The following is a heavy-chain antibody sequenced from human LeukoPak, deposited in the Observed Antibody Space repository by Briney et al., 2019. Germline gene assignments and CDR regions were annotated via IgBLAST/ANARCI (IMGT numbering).Heavy chain of an antibody. J-gene: IGHJ4*02. CDR3: ARGGDIVVVPAAMRFDY. CDR2: IIPIFGTA. Sequence: GASVKVSCKASGGTFSSYAISWVRQAPGQGLEWMGGIIPIFGTANYAQKFQGRVTITADESTSTAYMELSSLRSEDTAVYYCARGGDIVVVPAAMRFDYWGQGTLVTVPS. CDR1: GGTFSSYA. V-gene: IGHV1-69*01. D-gene: IGHD2-2*01.